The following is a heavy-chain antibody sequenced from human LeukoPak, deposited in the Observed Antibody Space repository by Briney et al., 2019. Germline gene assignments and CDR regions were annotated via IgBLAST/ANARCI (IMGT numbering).Heavy chain of an antibody. CDR1: GFTFSSYW. CDR2: IKQDGSEK. Sequence: GGSLRLSCAASGFTFSSYWMSWVRQAPGKGLEWVANIKQDGSEKYYVDSVKGRFTISRDNAKNSLYLQMNSLRAEDTAVYHCARSRGYSYGYGFDYWGQGTLVTVSS. J-gene: IGHJ4*02. V-gene: IGHV3-7*01. CDR3: ARSRGYSYGYGFDY. D-gene: IGHD5-18*01.